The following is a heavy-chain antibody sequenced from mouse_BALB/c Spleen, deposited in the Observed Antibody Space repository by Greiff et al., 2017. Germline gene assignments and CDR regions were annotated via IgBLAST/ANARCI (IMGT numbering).Heavy chain of an antibody. CDR2: ISYDGSN. V-gene: IGHV3-6*02. Sequence: DVKLQESGPGLVKPSQSLSLTCSVTGYSITSGYYWNWIRQFPGNKLEWMGYISYDGSNNYNPSLKNRISITRDTSKNQFFLKLNSVTTEDTATYYCARDYGSSYEVFAYWGQGTLVTVSA. D-gene: IGHD1-1*01. CDR3: ARDYGSSYEVFAY. CDR1: GYSITSGYY. J-gene: IGHJ3*01.